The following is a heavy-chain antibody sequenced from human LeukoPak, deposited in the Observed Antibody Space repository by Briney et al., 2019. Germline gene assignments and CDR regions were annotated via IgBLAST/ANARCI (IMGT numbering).Heavy chain of an antibody. D-gene: IGHD2-15*01. CDR2: IGTTGGRT. Sequence: GGSLRLSCAVSGFTFSGYAMHWVRQAPGKGLEYVSAIGTTGGRTYYVNSVRGRFTISRDNSKNTLYLQMGSLRTEDTAVYYCARDVGPYWGQGTLVTVSS. CDR1: GFTFSGYA. CDR3: ARDVGPY. J-gene: IGHJ4*02. V-gene: IGHV3-64*01.